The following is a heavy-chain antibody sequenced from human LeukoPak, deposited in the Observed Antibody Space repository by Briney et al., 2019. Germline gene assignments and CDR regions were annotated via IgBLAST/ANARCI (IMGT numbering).Heavy chain of an antibody. CDR3: ARHVTSSGWRYYYYYGMDV. Sequence: SETLSLTCTVSGGSISSSSYYWGWIRQPPGKGLEWIGSIYYSGSTYYNPSLKSRVTISVDTSKNQFSLKLSSVTAADTAVYYCARHVTSSGWRYYYYYGMDVWGQGTTVTVSS. CDR1: GGSISSSSYY. CDR2: IYYSGST. V-gene: IGHV4-39*01. J-gene: IGHJ6*02. D-gene: IGHD6-19*01.